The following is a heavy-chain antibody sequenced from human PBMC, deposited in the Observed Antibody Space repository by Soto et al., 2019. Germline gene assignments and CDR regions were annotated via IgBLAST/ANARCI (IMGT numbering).Heavy chain of an antibody. V-gene: IGHV3-53*01. Sequence: EVQLVESGGGLIPPGGSLRLSCAASGFLGNSAYMTWVRQAPGKGLEWLSMINSDGSTLYADSVKGRFTISRDNSKNRLDLQMNSLRAEDTAMYYCARSGYSFAWGYWGQGTLVIVTS. D-gene: IGHD5-18*01. CDR1: GFLGNSAY. CDR2: INSDGST. CDR3: ARSGYSFAWGY. J-gene: IGHJ4*02.